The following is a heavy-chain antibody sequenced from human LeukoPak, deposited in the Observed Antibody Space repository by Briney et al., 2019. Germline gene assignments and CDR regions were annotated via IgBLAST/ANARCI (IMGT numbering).Heavy chain of an antibody. Sequence: GGSLRLSCAASGFTFSSYAMSWVRQAPGKGLEWVSAISGSGGSTYYADSVKGRFTISRDNSKNTLYLQMNSLRAEDTAVYYCARDQNAEWLVRWRHFDYWGQGTLVTVSS. D-gene: IGHD6-19*01. V-gene: IGHV3-23*01. CDR2: ISGSGGST. CDR1: GFTFSSYA. CDR3: ARDQNAEWLVRWRHFDY. J-gene: IGHJ4*02.